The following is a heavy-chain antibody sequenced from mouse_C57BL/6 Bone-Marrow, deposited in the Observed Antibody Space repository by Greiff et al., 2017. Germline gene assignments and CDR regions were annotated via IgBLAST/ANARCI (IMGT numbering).Heavy chain of an antibody. CDR2: IYPGGGYT. J-gene: IGHJ4*01. CDR3: ARWNPYYYGSSYDYAMDY. CDR1: GYTFTNYW. Sequence: QVQLQQSGAELVRPGTSVKMSCKASGYTFTNYWIGWAKQRPGHGLEWIGDIYPGGGYTNYNEKFKGKATLTADKSSSTAYMQFSSLTSEDSAIYYCARWNPYYYGSSYDYAMDYWGQGTSVTVSS. D-gene: IGHD1-1*01. V-gene: IGHV1-63*01.